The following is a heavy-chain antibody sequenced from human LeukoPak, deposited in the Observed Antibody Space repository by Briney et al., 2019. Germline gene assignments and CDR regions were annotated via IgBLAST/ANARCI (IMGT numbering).Heavy chain of an antibody. J-gene: IGHJ4*02. CDR2: IKEDGSQI. Sequence: GGSLRLSCTASGFTFSTYWMTWVRQAPGKGLEWVANIKEDGSQIGYGDAVKGRFTISRDNAKNSLFLQMNGLRADDMAVYYCTRNSGWYRLDYWGQGTLVTVPS. D-gene: IGHD6-19*01. CDR3: TRNSGWYRLDY. V-gene: IGHV3-7*01. CDR1: GFTFSTYW.